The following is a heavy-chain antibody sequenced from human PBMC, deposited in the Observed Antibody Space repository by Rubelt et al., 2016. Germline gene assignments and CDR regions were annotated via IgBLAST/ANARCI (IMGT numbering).Heavy chain of an antibody. CDR1: GFTFSSYA. Sequence: GKPGGSLRLSCLASGFTFSSYAMSWVRQAPGKGLEWVSSIGESGVRTDYADSVKGRFTISRDNAKNSLYPQMNSLRAEDTAVYYCASRRWSLWGQGTLVTVSS. CDR2: IGESGVRT. V-gene: IGHV3-23*01. CDR3: ASRRWSL. J-gene: IGHJ4*02. D-gene: IGHD3-3*01.